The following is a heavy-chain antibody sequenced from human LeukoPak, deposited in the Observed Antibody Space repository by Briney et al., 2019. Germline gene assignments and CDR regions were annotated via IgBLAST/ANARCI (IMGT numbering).Heavy chain of an antibody. J-gene: IGHJ4*02. D-gene: IGHD2-15*01. CDR3: ARQDGGKDY. Sequence: SETLSLTCTVSGGSISSSSYYWGWIRQPPGKGLEWIGSIYYSGSTYYNPSLKSRVTISVDTSKNQFSLKLSSVTAADTAVSYCARQDGGKDYWGQGTLVTVSS. V-gene: IGHV4-39*01. CDR1: GGSISSSSYY. CDR2: IYYSGST.